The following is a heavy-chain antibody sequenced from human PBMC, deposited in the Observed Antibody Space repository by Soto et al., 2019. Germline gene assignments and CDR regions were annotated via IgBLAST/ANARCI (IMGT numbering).Heavy chain of an antibody. Sequence: PSETLSLTCTVSGGSITSGDYFWSWIRQSPGKGLEWIGYIFDSGSTYYTPSLKSRSTISVDTSNNQFSLKLSSVTAADTAVYYCARVSGSYYYGMDVWGQGTTVTV. CDR1: GGSITSGDYF. V-gene: IGHV4-30-4*01. CDR3: ARVSGSYYYGMDV. CDR2: IFDSGST. J-gene: IGHJ6*02.